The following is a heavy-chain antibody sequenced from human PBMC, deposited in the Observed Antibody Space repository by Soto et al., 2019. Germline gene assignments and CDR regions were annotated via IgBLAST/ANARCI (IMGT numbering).Heavy chain of an antibody. Sequence: ASVKVSCKASGGTFSSYTISWLRQAPGQGLEWLGRISPYIGIANYAQKRQGRVTMTTDTSTSTAYMELRSLRSDDTAVYYCASRYYDRSGLEEYFQHWGHGTLVTVS. CDR2: ISPYIGIA. V-gene: IGHV1-18*01. D-gene: IGHD3-22*01. CDR3: ASRYYDRSGLEEYFQH. J-gene: IGHJ1*01. CDR1: GGTFSSYT.